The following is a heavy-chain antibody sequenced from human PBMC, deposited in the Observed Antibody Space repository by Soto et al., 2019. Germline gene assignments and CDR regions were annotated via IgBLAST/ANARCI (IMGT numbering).Heavy chain of an antibody. CDR2: ISSSSSTL. Sequence: EVQLVESGGGLVQPGGSLRLSCAASGFTFSTYSMNWVRQAPGQGLEWVSYISSSSSTLYYADSVKGRFTISRDNAKNSLYLQMNSLRAEDTAVYYCARTTVTYDYWGQGTLVTVSS. J-gene: IGHJ4*02. D-gene: IGHD4-4*01. V-gene: IGHV3-48*01. CDR3: ARTTVTYDY. CDR1: GFTFSTYS.